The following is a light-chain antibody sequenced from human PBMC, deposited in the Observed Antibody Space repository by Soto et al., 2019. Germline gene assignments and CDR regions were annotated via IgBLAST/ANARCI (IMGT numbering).Light chain of an antibody. V-gene: IGLV2-14*01. CDR2: QVT. Sequence: SALTQPASVSGSPGQSITSSGTGTSSDVGIYNYVSWYQQHPGKAPKLMIYQVTNRPSGVSNRFSGSKSGNTASLTISGLQAEDEADYYCSSYTGSTNYVFGTGTKV. CDR3: SSYTGSTNYV. J-gene: IGLJ1*01. CDR1: SSDVGIYNY.